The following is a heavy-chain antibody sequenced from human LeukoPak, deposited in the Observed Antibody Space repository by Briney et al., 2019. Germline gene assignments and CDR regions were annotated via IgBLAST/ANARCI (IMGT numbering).Heavy chain of an antibody. CDR3: ARGFRRPHQSRDRTPQPYYMDV. D-gene: IGHD1-14*01. V-gene: IGHV4-4*07. CDR1: GGSISSYY. CDR2: IYTSGST. Sequence: PSETLSLTCTVSGGSISSYYWSWIRQPAGKGLEWIGRIYTSGSTNYNPSLKSRVTMSVDTSKNQFSLKLSSVTAADTAVYYCARGFRRPHQSRDRTPQPYYMDVWGKGTTVTVSS. J-gene: IGHJ6*03.